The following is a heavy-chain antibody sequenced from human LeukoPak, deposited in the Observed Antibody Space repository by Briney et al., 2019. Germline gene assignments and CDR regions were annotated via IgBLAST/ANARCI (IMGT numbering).Heavy chain of an antibody. CDR2: IWYDGSNK. CDR3: ARDRAYSGYDLDSY. CDR1: GFTFSSYG. V-gene: IGHV3-33*01. D-gene: IGHD5-12*01. Sequence: PGGSLRLSCAASGFTFSSYGMHWVRQAPGKGLEWVAVIWYDGSNKYYADSAKGRFTISRDNSKNTLYLQMNSLRAEDTAVYYCARDRAYSGYDLDSYWVQGTLVTVSS. J-gene: IGHJ4*02.